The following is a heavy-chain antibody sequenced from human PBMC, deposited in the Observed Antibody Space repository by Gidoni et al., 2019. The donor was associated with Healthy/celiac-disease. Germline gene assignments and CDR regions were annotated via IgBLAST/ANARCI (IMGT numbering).Heavy chain of an antibody. D-gene: IGHD5-18*01. Sequence: EVQLLESGGGLVQPGGSLSLSCAASGFTFSSYAMSWVRQAPGKGVEWVSGISGSGGSTYYADSVKGRFTISRDNSKNTLYLQMNSLRAEDTAVYYCAKAMQLLYYYYGMDVWGQGTTVTVSS. CDR3: AKAMQLLYYYYGMDV. CDR2: ISGSGGST. J-gene: IGHJ6*02. CDR1: GFTFSSYA. V-gene: IGHV3-23*01.